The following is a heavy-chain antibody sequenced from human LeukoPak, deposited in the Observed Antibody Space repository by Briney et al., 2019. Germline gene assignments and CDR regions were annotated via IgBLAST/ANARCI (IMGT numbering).Heavy chain of an antibody. J-gene: IGHJ6*02. V-gene: IGHV1-8*01. CDR2: MNPNSGNT. Sequence: ASVKVSCKASGYPFTSYDINWVRQATGQGLEWMGWMNPNSGNTGYAQKFQGRVTMTRNTSISTAYMELSSLRSEDTAVYYCARWGYDFWSGSHYYGMDVWGQGTTVTVSS. D-gene: IGHD3-3*01. CDR1: GYPFTSYD. CDR3: ARWGYDFWSGSHYYGMDV.